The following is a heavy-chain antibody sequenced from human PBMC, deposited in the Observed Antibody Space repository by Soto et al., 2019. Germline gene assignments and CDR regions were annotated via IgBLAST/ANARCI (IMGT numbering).Heavy chain of an antibody. CDR3: ARGPLVRWLQPYYYYGMDV. V-gene: IGHV1-69*01. J-gene: IGHJ6*02. D-gene: IGHD5-12*01. CDR1: GGTFSSYA. CDR2: IIPIFGTA. Sequence: QVQLVQSGAEVKKPGSSVKVSCKASGGTFSSYAISWVRQAPGQGLEWMGGIIPIFGTANYAQKFQGRVTITADESRSTAYMERSRLRSEDTAVYYCARGPLVRWLQPYYYYGMDVWGQGTTVTVSS.